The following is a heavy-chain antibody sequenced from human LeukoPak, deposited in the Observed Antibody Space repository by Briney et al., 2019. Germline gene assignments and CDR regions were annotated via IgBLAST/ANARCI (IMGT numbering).Heavy chain of an antibody. CDR1: GYTFTSYY. V-gene: IGHV1-46*03. D-gene: IGHD3-9*01. J-gene: IGHJ4*02. CDR3: ARRGILTGYMFDY. CDR2: INPSGGST. Sequence: GASVKVSCKASGYTFTSYYMHWVRQAPGQGLEWMGMINPSGGSTTYAQKFQGRVTMTSDTSTSTVYMELSSLRSDDTAVYYCARRGILTGYMFDYWGQGTLVTVSS.